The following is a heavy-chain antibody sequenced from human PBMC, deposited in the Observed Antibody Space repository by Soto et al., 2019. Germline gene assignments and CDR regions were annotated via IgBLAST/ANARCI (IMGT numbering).Heavy chain of an antibody. Sequence: QLQLQESGPGLVKPSETLSLTCTVSGCSISSSTYYWGWIRQPPVKGLEWIGSVYFRGSTYYKPSLKSRVTVSVDTSKKPFSLKLTSVTAADTAVYYCAREILTGYDTAGWFDPWGQGTLVTVSS. CDR1: GCSISSSTYY. J-gene: IGHJ5*02. CDR2: VYFRGST. V-gene: IGHV4-39*02. CDR3: AREILTGYDTAGWFDP. D-gene: IGHD3-9*01.